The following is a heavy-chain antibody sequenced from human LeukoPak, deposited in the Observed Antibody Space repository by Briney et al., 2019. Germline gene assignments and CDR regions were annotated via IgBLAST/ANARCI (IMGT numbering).Heavy chain of an antibody. V-gene: IGHV3-15*01. CDR1: AFSFSNSW. Sequence: GGPLRLTCASSAFSFSNSWMSWVRQDPGKGQEWVGRLKSKTDGGATDYAPLVKGRITTSREDSKNTLYLQMNSLKTEDPAVYYCTTDKLLYCSSTSCYTTNSFDYWGQGTLVTVSS. J-gene: IGHJ4*02. CDR2: LKSKTDGGAT. CDR3: TTDKLLYCSSTSCYTTNSFDY. D-gene: IGHD2-2*02.